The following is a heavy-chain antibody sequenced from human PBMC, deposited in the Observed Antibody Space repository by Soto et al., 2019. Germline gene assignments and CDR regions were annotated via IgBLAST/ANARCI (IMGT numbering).Heavy chain of an antibody. CDR3: AREESFCSSSSCDHYYYYGFGV. Sequence: TLCLSCTVADGSGVGLDDYWTRNRQPPGKGLEWLGNIYYSGSTKYNPSLQSRVTMSVDTSKNHFSLTLSSVTAADTAIYYCAREESFCSSSSCDHYYYYGFGVWGQGTSVSVSS. D-gene: IGHD2-2*01. CDR2: IYYSGST. CDR1: DGSGVGLDDY. J-gene: IGHJ6*01. V-gene: IGHV4-61*03.